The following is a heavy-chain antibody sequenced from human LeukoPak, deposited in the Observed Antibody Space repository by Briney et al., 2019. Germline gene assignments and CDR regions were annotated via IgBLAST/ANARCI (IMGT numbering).Heavy chain of an antibody. J-gene: IGHJ4*02. D-gene: IGHD3-9*01. V-gene: IGHV4-4*02. CDR3: GKTDIYFNPIDY. Sequence: AETLSLTCAVSGVSISTSEGWIWVGQPPGQGLEWIGEIHRDGRTRYNPSLTSRVTMSMDYSKNQFSLNVRFVTAADTAIYYCGKTDIYFNPIDYWGPGSLVTVSS. CDR2: IHRDGRT. CDR1: GVSISTSEG.